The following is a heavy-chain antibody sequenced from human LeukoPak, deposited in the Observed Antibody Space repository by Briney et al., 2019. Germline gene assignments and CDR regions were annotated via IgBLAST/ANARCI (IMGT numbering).Heavy chain of an antibody. J-gene: IGHJ6*02. V-gene: IGHV3-7*01. D-gene: IGHD3-3*01. CDR1: GFTFSSYW. Sequence: GGSLRLSCAPSGFTFSSYWMTWVRQAPGKGLEWVANINQAGSEKYCVDSVKGRFTISRDNAKNTLYLQMNSLRAEDTAVYYCARDLGVVINNYYYYYGMDVWGQGTTVTVSS. CDR2: INQAGSEK. CDR3: ARDLGVVINNYYYYYGMDV.